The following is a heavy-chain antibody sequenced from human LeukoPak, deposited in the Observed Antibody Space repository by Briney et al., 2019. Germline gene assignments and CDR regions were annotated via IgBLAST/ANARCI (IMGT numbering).Heavy chain of an antibody. J-gene: IGHJ4*02. CDR1: GESISGFY. CDR2: IYTSGST. V-gene: IGHV4-4*07. Sequence: SETLSLTCTVSGESISGFYWSWIRQPAGKGLEWIGRIYTSGSTNYNPSLKSRVTTSVDTSKNQFSLKLSSVTAADTAVYYCARGWYDFWSQGDYFDYWGQGTLVTVSS. CDR3: ARGWYDFWSQGDYFDY. D-gene: IGHD3-3*01.